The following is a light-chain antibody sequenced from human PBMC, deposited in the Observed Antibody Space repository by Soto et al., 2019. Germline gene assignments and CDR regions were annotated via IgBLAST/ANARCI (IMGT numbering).Light chain of an antibody. CDR1: SSDVGGYNY. CDR3: ASYAGSSSV. V-gene: IGLV2-8*01. J-gene: IGLJ1*01. CDR2: EVT. Sequence: QSALTQPPSASGSPGQSVTIPCTGTSSDVGGYNYVSWYQQHPGKAPKLVIYEVTKRPSGVPDRFSGSKSGNTASLTVSGLQAEDEADYYCASYAGSSSVFGTGTNLTVL.